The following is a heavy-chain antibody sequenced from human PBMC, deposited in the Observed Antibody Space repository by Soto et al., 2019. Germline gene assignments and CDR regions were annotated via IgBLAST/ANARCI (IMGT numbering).Heavy chain of an antibody. J-gene: IGHJ6*02. D-gene: IGHD6-19*01. CDR2: ISYSGST. CDR1: GGSISSSSYY. CDR3: ARQTWQWLVLDYYYGMDV. V-gene: IGHV4-39*01. Sequence: ASETLSLTCTVSGGSISSSSYYWGWIRQPPGKGLEWIGCISYSGSTYSNPSLKSRVTISVDTSKNQFSLKVSSVTAADTAVYYCARQTWQWLVLDYYYGMDVWGQGTTVT.